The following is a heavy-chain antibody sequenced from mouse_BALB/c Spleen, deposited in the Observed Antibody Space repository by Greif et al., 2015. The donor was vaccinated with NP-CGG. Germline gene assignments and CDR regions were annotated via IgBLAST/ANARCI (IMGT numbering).Heavy chain of an antibody. Sequence: EVQLQQSGAELVKTGASVKLSCTASGFNIKDTYMHWVKQRPEQGLEWIGRIDPANGNTKYDPKFQGKATITADTSSNTAYLQLSSLTSEDTAVYYCARSGYYGSSYWYFDVWGAGTTVTVSS. J-gene: IGHJ1*01. D-gene: IGHD1-1*01. CDR3: ARSGYYGSSYWYFDV. CDR2: IDPANGNT. V-gene: IGHV14-3*02. CDR1: GFNIKDTY.